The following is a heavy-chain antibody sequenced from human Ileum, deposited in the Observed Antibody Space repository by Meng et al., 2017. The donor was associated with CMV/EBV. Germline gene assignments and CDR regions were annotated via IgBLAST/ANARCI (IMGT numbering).Heavy chain of an antibody. Sequence: ASVKVSRKPSGYTFTSYDINWVRQATGQGHEWMGWMNPNSGNTGYAQKFQGRVTITRNTSISTAYMELGSLRSEDTAVYYCARGEQWLGPDYWGQGTLVTVSS. D-gene: IGHD6-19*01. V-gene: IGHV1-8*03. CDR2: MNPNSGNT. CDR3: ARGEQWLGPDY. J-gene: IGHJ4*02. CDR1: GYTFTSYD.